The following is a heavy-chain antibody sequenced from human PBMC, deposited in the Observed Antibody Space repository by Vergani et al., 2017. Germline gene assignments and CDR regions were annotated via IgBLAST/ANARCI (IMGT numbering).Heavy chain of an antibody. CDR2: ISGSGGST. V-gene: IGHV3-23*04. D-gene: IGHD3-3*01. CDR1: GFTFGDYA. CDR3: AKGAPSAYYDFWSGPSQAYYGMDV. Sequence: EVQLVESGGGLVKPGRSLRLSCTASGFTFGDYAMSWVRQAPGKGLEWVSAISGSGGSTYYADSVKGRFTISRDNSKNTLYLQMNSLRAEDTAVYYCAKGAPSAYYDFWSGPSQAYYGMDVWGQGTTVTVSS. J-gene: IGHJ6*02.